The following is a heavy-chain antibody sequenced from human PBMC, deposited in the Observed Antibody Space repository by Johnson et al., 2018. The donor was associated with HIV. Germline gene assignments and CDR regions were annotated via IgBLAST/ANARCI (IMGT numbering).Heavy chain of an antibody. J-gene: IGHJ3*02. CDR1: GFTVSSNY. Sequence: VQLVESGGGLIQPGGSLRLSCAASGFTVSSNYMSWVRQAPGKGLEWVSGISWNSGDIGYADSVKGRFTISRDNSKNTLYLQMNSLRAEDTAVYYCAREGRLGSYLGGVAFDIWGQGTMVTVSS. D-gene: IGHD1-26*01. V-gene: IGHV3-66*03. CDR2: SWNSGDI. CDR3: AREGRLGSYLGGVAFDI.